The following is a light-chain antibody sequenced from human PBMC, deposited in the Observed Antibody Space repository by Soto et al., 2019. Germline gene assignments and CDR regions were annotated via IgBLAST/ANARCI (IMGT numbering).Light chain of an antibody. Sequence: EIVLTQSPDTLSCSPGERSTLSFIASQSVTTYLAWYQQKPGQAPRLLIYDASNRATGIPARFSGSGSGTDFTLTISSLEPEDFAVYYCQQRSNWPPLISFGQGTRLEIK. CDR1: QSVTTY. CDR2: DAS. J-gene: IGKJ5*01. CDR3: QQRSNWPPLIS. V-gene: IGKV3-11*01.